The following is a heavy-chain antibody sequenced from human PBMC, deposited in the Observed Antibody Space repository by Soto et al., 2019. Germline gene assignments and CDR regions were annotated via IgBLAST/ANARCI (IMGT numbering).Heavy chain of an antibody. Sequence: SQTLSLTCVISGNSVTSNSASWSWIRQSPSRGLEWLGRTYYRSKWYSYYALSVKSQITINPDTSKNQFSLHLNSVTPEDTAVYYCARVQPPAYFDYWGQGTPVTVSS. CDR3: ARVQPPAYFDY. CDR1: GNSVTSNSAS. J-gene: IGHJ4*02. CDR2: TYYRSKWYS. V-gene: IGHV6-1*01.